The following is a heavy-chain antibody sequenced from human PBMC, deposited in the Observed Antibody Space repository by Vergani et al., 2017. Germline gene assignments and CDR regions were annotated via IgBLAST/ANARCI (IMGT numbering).Heavy chain of an antibody. J-gene: IGHJ2*01. CDR3: VRGVAACENYGYFDL. V-gene: IGHV3-74*01. CDR2: IKSDGSTT. Sequence: EVQLVESGGGLIHPGGSLRLSCEGSGFSFSGYWMHWVRQTPEKGLVWVSRIKSDGSTTNYADSVKGRFTISRDNAKNTLYLQMNSLRAEDTALYYCVRGVAACENYGYFDLWGRGTLVTVCS. CDR1: GFSFSGYW. D-gene: IGHD6-25*01.